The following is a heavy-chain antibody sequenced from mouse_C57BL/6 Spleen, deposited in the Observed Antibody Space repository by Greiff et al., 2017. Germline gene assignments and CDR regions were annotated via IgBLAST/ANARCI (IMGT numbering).Heavy chain of an antibody. CDR1: GFNIKDDY. V-gene: IGHV14-4*01. Sequence: EVQLVESGAELVRPGASVKLSCTASGFNIKDDYMHWVKQRPEQGLEWIGWIDPENGDTEYASKFQGKATITADTSSNTAYLQLSSLTSEDTAVYYCTGGNYDFDYWGQGTTLTVSS. CDR2: IDPENGDT. CDR3: TGGNYDFDY. D-gene: IGHD2-1*01. J-gene: IGHJ2*01.